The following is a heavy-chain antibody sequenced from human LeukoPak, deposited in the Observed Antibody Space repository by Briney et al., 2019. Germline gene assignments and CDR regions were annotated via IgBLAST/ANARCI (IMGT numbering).Heavy chain of an antibody. CDR1: GVTLSSYA. D-gene: IGHD3-3*01. CDR3: AKDPDLYDFWSGYNFDY. Sequence: GGSLRLSCAASGVTLSSYAMSWVRQAPGKGLEWVPAISGSGGSTYYADSVKGRFTISRDNSKNTLHLQMNSLRAEDTAVYYCAKDPDLYDFWSGYNFDYWGQGTLVTVSS. V-gene: IGHV3-23*01. CDR2: ISGSGGST. J-gene: IGHJ4*02.